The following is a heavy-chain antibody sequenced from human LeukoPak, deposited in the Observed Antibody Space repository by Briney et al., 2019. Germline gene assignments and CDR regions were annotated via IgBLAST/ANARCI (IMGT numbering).Heavy chain of an antibody. D-gene: IGHD3-22*01. V-gene: IGHV4-30-2*01. Sequence: SETLSLTCAVSGGSISSGGYSWSWIRQPPGKGLEWIGYIYHSGSTYYNPSLKSRVTISVDRSKNQFSLKLSSVTAADTAVYYCARAITYYYDSSGSTKGSLLVGAFDIWGQGTMVTVSS. CDR3: ARAITYYYDSSGSTKGSLLVGAFDI. CDR1: GGSISSGGYS. J-gene: IGHJ3*02. CDR2: IYHSGST.